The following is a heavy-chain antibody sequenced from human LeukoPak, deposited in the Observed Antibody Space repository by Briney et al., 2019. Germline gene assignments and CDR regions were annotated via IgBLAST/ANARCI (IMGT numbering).Heavy chain of an antibody. D-gene: IGHD3-9*01. CDR3: ERHKKKEGYYDIFSGYDLGAFDI. J-gene: IGHJ3*02. Sequence: AETLSLTCTVSGGSISISSYYWGWIPQPPGEGLGWIRSICYSEIPYYNPSLKSRVTISVDTSSIQFSLKLTSLTAADTAVYYCERHKKKEGYYDIFSGYDLGAFDIWGQGTMVTVSS. CDR1: GGSISISSYY. V-gene: IGHV4-39*01. CDR2: ICYSEIP.